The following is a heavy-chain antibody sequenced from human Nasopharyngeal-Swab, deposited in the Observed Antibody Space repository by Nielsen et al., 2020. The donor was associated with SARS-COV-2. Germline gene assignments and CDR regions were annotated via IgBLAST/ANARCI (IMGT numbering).Heavy chain of an antibody. CDR2: TWYRSKWNY. J-gene: IGHJ4*02. CDR3: ARIAVAVSPV. D-gene: IGHD6-19*01. Sequence: SQTLSLTCAISGDSVSNDRAAWSWIRQSPSRGLEWLGRTWYRSKWNYDYATSLSGRLTVSPDTAKNQFSLHLNSVTPDDTAVYYCARIAVAVSPVWGQGTLVTVSS. CDR1: GDSVSNDRAA. V-gene: IGHV6-1*01.